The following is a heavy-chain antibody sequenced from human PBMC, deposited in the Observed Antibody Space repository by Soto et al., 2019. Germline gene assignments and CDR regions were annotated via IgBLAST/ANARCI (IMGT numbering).Heavy chain of an antibody. J-gene: IGHJ3*02. V-gene: IGHV3-23*01. D-gene: IGHD3-22*01. CDR3: AKDYSSGYYAFDI. Sequence: EVQLLESGGGLVQPGGSLRLSCAPSGFTFTTYAMSWVRQAPGKGLEWVSSISSGGDTYYADSVKGSFTISRDSSKNTLYLQMNNLRAEDTATYYCAKDYSSGYYAFDIWGRGTMVTVSS. CDR1: GFTFTTYA. CDR2: ISSGGDT.